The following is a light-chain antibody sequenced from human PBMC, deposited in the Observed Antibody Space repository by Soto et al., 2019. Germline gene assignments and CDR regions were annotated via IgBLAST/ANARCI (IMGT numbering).Light chain of an antibody. CDR1: QGISLD. V-gene: IGKV1-17*01. CDR3: LQHNSYPLT. CDR2: AES. Sequence: DIQMNPSTSYLSASVGDRVTSTGRASQGISLDLCRYQQKQGKAPKRLIDAESSLQSGVTSRFRGSGSGTEFTLTSGSLQPEEFATYHCLQHNSYPLTFGGGNNVE. J-gene: IGKJ4*01.